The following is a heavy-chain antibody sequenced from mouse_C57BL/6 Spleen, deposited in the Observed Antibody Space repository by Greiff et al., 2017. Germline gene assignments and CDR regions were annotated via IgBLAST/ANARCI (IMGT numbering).Heavy chain of an antibody. J-gene: IGHJ4*01. V-gene: IGHV1-69*01. CDR1: GYTFTSYW. D-gene: IGHD3-2*01. CDR3: ARTTAEAMDY. CDR2: IDPSDSYT. Sequence: VQLQQPGAELVMPGASVKLSCKASGYTFTSYWMHWVKQRPGQGLEWIGEIDPSDSYTNYNQKFKGKSTLTVDKSSSTAYMQLSSLTSEDSAVYDWARTTAEAMDYWGQGTSVTVSS.